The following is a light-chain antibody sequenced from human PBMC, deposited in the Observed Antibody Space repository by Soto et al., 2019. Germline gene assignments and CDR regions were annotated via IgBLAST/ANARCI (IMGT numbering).Light chain of an antibody. Sequence: QSVLTQSPSASGTPGQRVTISCSGSSSNIGSNYVYWYQQLPGTAPKLLIYRNNQRPSGVPDRFSGSKSGNSASLAIGGLRSEDEADYYCAAWDDSRSGPVFGGGTQLTVL. CDR1: SSNIGSNY. CDR3: AAWDDSRSGPV. V-gene: IGLV1-47*01. CDR2: RNN. J-gene: IGLJ7*01.